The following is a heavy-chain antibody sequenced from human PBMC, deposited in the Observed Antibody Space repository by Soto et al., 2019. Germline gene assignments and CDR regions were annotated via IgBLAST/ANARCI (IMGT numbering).Heavy chain of an antibody. D-gene: IGHD3-10*01. CDR2: ISYDGSNK. CDR1: GFTFSSYG. V-gene: IGHV3-30*18. J-gene: IGHJ4*02. CDR3: AKDLYYYGSGSYYKNFDY. Sequence: QPGGSLRLSCAASGFTFSSYGMHWDRQAPGKGLEWVAVISYDGSNKYYADSVKGRFTISRDNSKNTLYLQMNSLRAEDTAVYYCAKDLYYYGSGSYYKNFDYWGQGTLVTVSS.